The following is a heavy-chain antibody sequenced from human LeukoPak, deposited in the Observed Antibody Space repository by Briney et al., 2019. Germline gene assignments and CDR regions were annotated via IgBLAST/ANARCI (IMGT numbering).Heavy chain of an antibody. CDR3: ARDQQDLGFYYGSGSYGYFDY. D-gene: IGHD3-10*01. J-gene: IGHJ4*02. Sequence: GGSLRLSCAASGFTFSSYEMNWVRQAPGKGLEWVSHISSSGSTIYYADSVKGRFTISRDNSKNTLYLQMNSLRAEDTAVYYCARDQQDLGFYYGSGSYGYFDYWGQGTLVTVSS. CDR2: ISSSGSTI. CDR1: GFTFSSYE. V-gene: IGHV3-48*03.